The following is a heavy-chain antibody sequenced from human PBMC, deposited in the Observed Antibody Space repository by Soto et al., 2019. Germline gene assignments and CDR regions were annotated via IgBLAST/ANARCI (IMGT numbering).Heavy chain of an antibody. V-gene: IGHV1-46*01. CDR3: ARDQGKRVLRFLEWSSQYYYGMDV. J-gene: IGHJ6*02. CDR1: GYTFTSYY. CDR2: INPSGGST. Sequence: ASVKVSGKASGYTFTSYYMHWVRQAPGQGLEWMGIINPSGGSTSYAQKFQGRVTMTSDTSTSTVYMELSSLRSEDTAVYYCARDQGKRVLRFLEWSSQYYYGMDVWGQGTTVTVSS. D-gene: IGHD3-3*01.